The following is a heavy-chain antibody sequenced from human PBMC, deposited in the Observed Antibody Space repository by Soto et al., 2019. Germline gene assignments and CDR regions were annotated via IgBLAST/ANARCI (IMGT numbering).Heavy chain of an antibody. V-gene: IGHV3-30*18. J-gene: IGHJ6*02. D-gene: IGHD1-1*01. Sequence: PGGSLRLSCAASGFTFNNYGMHWVRQAPGKGLEWVAVISFDGSNQYYAASVRGRFTISRDNSKNTLHLQMNSLRAEDTAVYYCAKGGTSHFFYYYGMDVWGQGTTVTVSS. CDR1: GFTFNNYG. CDR3: AKGGTSHFFYYYGMDV. CDR2: ISFDGSNQ.